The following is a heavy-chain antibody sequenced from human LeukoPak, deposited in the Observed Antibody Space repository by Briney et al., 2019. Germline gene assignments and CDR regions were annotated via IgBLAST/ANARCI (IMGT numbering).Heavy chain of an antibody. D-gene: IGHD3-10*01. CDR1: GGTFSSYA. V-gene: IGHV1-69*13. J-gene: IGHJ4*02. CDR2: IIPIFSTA. CDR3: ARDLGSGSYGL. Sequence: ASVKVSCKASGGTFSSYAISWVRQAPGQGLEWMGGIIPIFSTANYAQKFQGRVTITADESTSTAYMELSSLRSEDTAVYYCARDLGSGSYGLWGQGTLVTVSS.